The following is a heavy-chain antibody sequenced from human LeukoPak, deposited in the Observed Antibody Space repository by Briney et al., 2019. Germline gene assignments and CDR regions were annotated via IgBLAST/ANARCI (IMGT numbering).Heavy chain of an antibody. CDR3: ARVFVSKQTLPPTVTTPFDY. V-gene: IGHV1-2*06. D-gene: IGHD4-17*01. Sequence: ASVKVSCKASGYTFTGYYMHWVRQAPGQGLEWMGRINPNSGGTNYAQKFQGRVTMTRDTSISTAYIELSRLRSDDTAVYYCARVFVSKQTLPPTVTTPFDYWGQGTLVTVSS. CDR2: INPNSGGT. J-gene: IGHJ4*02. CDR1: GYTFTGYY.